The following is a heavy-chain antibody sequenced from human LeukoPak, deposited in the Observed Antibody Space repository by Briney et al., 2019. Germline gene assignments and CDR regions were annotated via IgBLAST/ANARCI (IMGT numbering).Heavy chain of an antibody. CDR2: ISYDGSNK. V-gene: IGHV3-30-3*01. D-gene: IGHD6-19*01. CDR3: ARDRTPPRIAVAGTIDY. Sequence: PGSSLRLSCAAPGFTFRSYAMHWVRQAPGNGLEWVAVISYDGSNKYYADSVKGRFTISRDNSNNTLYLQMNSLRAEDTAVYYCARDRTPPRIAVAGTIDYWGQGTLVTVSS. J-gene: IGHJ4*02. CDR1: GFTFRSYA.